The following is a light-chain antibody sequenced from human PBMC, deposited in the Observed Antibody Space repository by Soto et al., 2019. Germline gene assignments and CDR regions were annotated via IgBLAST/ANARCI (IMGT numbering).Light chain of an antibody. CDR1: SGSIASNY. CDR2: ENT. J-gene: IGLJ2*01. Sequence: NFMLTQPHSVSASPGKTVTISCTGSSGSIASNYVHWYQQRPGSAPTTVIYENTQRPSGVPTRFSGSIDSSSNSASLTISGLKTEDEADYYCQSYDGSNFVVFGAGTKLTVL. CDR3: QSYDGSNFVV. V-gene: IGLV6-57*02.